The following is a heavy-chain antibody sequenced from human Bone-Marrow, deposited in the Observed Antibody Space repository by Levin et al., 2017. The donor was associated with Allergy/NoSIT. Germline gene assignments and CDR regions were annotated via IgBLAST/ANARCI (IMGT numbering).Heavy chain of an antibody. V-gene: IGHV1-18*01. J-gene: IGHJ6*03. CDR1: GYTFTSYG. CDR3: ARVDGAPAAIFNYYYYMDV. CDR2: ISAYNGNT. D-gene: IGHD2-2*01. Sequence: ASVKVSCKASGYTFTSYGISWVRQAPGQGLEWMGWISAYNGNTNYAQKLQGRVTMTTDTSTSTAYMELRSLRSDDTAVYYCARVDGAPAAIFNYYYYMDVWGKGTTVTVSS.